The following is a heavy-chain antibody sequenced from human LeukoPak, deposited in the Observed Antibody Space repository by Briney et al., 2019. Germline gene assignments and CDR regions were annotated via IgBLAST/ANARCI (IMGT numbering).Heavy chain of an antibody. V-gene: IGHV4-34*01. CDR2: IDHSGST. Sequence: SETLSLTCAVYGGSFSGYYWSWIRQPPGKGLEWIGEIDHSGSTNYNPSLKSRVTISVDTSKNQFSLKVNFVTAADTAVYYCSRVRRRAANDYWGQGTLVTVSS. J-gene: IGHJ4*02. D-gene: IGHD2-15*01. CDR1: GGSFSGYY. CDR3: SRVRRRAANDY.